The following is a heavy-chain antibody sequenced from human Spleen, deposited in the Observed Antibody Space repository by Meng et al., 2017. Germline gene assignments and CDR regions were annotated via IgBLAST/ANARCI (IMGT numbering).Heavy chain of an antibody. V-gene: IGHV1-2*06. CDR3: ARDEDISAAGKLFGDY. CDR1: GYTFPDYY. J-gene: IGHJ4*02. D-gene: IGHD6-13*01. Sequence: ASVKVSCKASGYTFPDYYLHWVRRAPGQGREGMGRINPKSGDTHYAQKFQGRVTMTGDTSISTAYMELSGLRSDGTAMYYCARDEDISAAGKLFGDYWGQGTLVTVSS. CDR2: INPKSGDT.